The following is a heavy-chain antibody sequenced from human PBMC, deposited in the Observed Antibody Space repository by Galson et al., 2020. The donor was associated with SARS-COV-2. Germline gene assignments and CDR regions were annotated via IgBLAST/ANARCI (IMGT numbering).Heavy chain of an antibody. Sequence: SETLSLTCAVSGYSINSGYYWGWFRQPPGKGLEWIGCIYHSGNTYHNPPLKSRVTISVDTSKNHFSLKLSSVTDSDTAVYYCARRRGSHYFDYWGQGTLVTGSS. J-gene: IGHJ4*02. V-gene: IGHV4-38-2*01. CDR3: ARRRGSHYFDY. CDR1: GYSINSGYY. CDR2: IYHSGNT.